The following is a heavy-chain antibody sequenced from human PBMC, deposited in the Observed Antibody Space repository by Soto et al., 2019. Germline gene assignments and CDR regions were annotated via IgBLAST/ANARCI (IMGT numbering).Heavy chain of an antibody. CDR1: GGSFSGYY. CDR3: ARGRVAFDP. J-gene: IGHJ5*02. Sequence: QVQLQQWGAGLLKPSETLSLTCAVYGGSFSGYYWSWIRQPPGKGLEWIGEINHSGSTNYNPSLTSRVTISVDASKNQFSLELSSVTAADTAMYYCARGRVAFDPWGQGTLVTVSS. CDR2: INHSGST. D-gene: IGHD2-15*01. V-gene: IGHV4-34*01.